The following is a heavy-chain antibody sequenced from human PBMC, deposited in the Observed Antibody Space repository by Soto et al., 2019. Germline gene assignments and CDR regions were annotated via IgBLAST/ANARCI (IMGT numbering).Heavy chain of an antibody. D-gene: IGHD2-2*01. CDR1: GFTFSSYA. V-gene: IGHV3-23*01. J-gene: IGHJ4*02. CDR3: AKARCSSTTCYVPDY. Sequence: GGSLRLSCAASGFTFSSYAMSWVRQAPGKGLEWVSVISGSGGSPYYADSVQGRFTISRDNPKNTLYLQMNSLRAEDTAIYYCAKARCSSTTCYVPDYWGQGTLVTVSS. CDR2: ISGSGGSP.